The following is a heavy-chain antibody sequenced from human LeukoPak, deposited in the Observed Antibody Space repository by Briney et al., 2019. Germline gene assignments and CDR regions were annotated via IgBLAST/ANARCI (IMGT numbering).Heavy chain of an antibody. CDR3: AGYFGYYYYGMDV. J-gene: IGHJ6*02. CDR1: GESSSGYY. Sequence: PSETLSLTCAVYGESSSGYYWSWIRQPPGKGLEWLGEINHSGSTNFNPSLMSRVTVSVDTSKKQFSLKLRCVSAADTAVYYCAGYFGYYYYGMDVWGQGTTVTVPS. D-gene: IGHD3-9*01. V-gene: IGHV4-34*01. CDR2: INHSGST.